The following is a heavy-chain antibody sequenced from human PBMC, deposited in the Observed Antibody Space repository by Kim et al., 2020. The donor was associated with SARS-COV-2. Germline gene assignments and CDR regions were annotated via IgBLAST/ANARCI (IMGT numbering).Heavy chain of an antibody. CDR3: ARDPSPPPSFVHCYFDY. J-gene: IGHJ4*02. Sequence: ASVKVSCKASGYTFTSYYMHWVRQAPGQGLEWMGIINPSGGSTSYAQKFQGRVTMTRDTSTSTVYMELSSLRSEDTAVYYCARDPSPPPSFVHCYFDYWGQGTLVTVSS. V-gene: IGHV1-46*01. CDR2: INPSGGST. D-gene: IGHD6-6*01. CDR1: GYTFTSYY.